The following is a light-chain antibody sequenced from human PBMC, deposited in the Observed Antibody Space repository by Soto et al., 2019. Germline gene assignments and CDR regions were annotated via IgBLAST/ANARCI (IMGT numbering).Light chain of an antibody. CDR2: TNN. Sequence: QPVLIQPPSASGTPGQRVTISCSGSNTNIGSNTVNWYRQLPGTAPKLLIYTNNQRPSGVTDRFSGSKSGTSASLAISGLQSEDEADYYCAAWDDSLNAAVFGGGTQLTVL. CDR1: NTNIGSNT. CDR3: AAWDDSLNAAV. V-gene: IGLV1-44*01. J-gene: IGLJ7*01.